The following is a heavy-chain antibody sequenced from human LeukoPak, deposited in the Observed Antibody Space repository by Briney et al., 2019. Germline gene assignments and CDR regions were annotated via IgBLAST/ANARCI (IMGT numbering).Heavy chain of an antibody. J-gene: IGHJ1*01. CDR2: INHVGST. D-gene: IGHD1-14*01. CDR3: ARGPPGTPYFQL. CDR1: GGSFSGSY. V-gene: IGHV4-34*01. Sequence: SETLSLTCAVYGGSFSGSYWSWIRQPPGKGLEWIGEINHVGSTNYKPSLKSRVTISLDTSKIQFSLKLSSLTAADTAVYYCARGPPGTPYFQLWGQGTLVTVSS.